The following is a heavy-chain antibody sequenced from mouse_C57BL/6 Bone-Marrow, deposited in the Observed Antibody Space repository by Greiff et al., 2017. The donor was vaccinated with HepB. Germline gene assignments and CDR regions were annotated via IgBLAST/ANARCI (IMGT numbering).Heavy chain of an antibody. V-gene: IGHV1-5*01. D-gene: IGHD1-1*01. Sequence: EVQLQQSGTVLARPGASVKMSCKTSGYTFTSYWMHWVKQRPGQGLERIGAIYPGNSDTSYNQKFKGKAKLTAVTSASTAYMELSSLTNEDSAVYYCTRSLYYGSRGYAMDYWGQGTSVTVSS. CDR3: TRSLYYGSRGYAMDY. CDR2: IYPGNSDT. CDR1: GYTFTSYW. J-gene: IGHJ4*01.